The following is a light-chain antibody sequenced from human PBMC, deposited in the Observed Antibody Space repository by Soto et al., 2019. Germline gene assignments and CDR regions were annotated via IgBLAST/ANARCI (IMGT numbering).Light chain of an antibody. CDR2: TAS. Sequence: DIQMTQSPSTLSASVGDRVTITCRASQNINSWLAWYQQKQGKAPKLLIYTASNLESGVPSRFSGSVSGKEFTLTFSCRQPDNLETYYCQQYRCYSVLTFGQVNRLE. J-gene: IGKJ2*01. V-gene: IGKV1-5*03. CDR3: QQYRCYSVLT. CDR1: QNINSW.